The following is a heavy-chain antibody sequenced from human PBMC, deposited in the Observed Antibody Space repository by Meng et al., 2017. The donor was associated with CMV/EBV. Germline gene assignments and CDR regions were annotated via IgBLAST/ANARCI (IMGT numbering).Heavy chain of an antibody. D-gene: IGHD6-13*01. CDR3: ARVAAAGDFDY. CDR1: GFTFSSYA. Sequence: GESLKISCAASGFTFSSYAMNWVRQAPGKGLEWVSAVTDSGGSTYYADSVKGRFTISRDNSKNTLYLQMNSLRAEDTALYHCARVAAAGDFDYWGQGTLVTVSS. V-gene: IGHV3-23*01. CDR2: VTDSGGST. J-gene: IGHJ4*02.